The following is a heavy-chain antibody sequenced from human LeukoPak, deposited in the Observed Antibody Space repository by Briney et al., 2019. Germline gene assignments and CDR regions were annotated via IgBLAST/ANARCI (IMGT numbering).Heavy chain of an antibody. CDR1: GFTFSSYS. J-gene: IGHJ4*02. CDR2: ISSSSSYI. V-gene: IGHV3-21*01. D-gene: IGHD1-20*01. Sequence: GGSLRLSCAASGFTFSSYSMNWVRQAPGKGLEWVSSISSSSSYIYYADSVKGRFTISRDNAKNSLYLQMNSLRAEDTAVYYCARDIGITRSDFDYWGQGTLVTVSS. CDR3: ARDIGITRSDFDY.